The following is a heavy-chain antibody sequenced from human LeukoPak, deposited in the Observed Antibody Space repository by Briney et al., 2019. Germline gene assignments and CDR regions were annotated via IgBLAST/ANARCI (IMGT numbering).Heavy chain of an antibody. V-gene: IGHV4-39*01. CDR2: INYSGTT. CDR1: GGSISGTPYY. J-gene: IGHJ4*02. CDR3: ARRPRDSYYLDY. Sequence: PSETLPLTCTVSGGSISGTPYYWAWIRQPPGRGLEWIGGINYSGTTYYNRSLKSRVTVSVDTSKNQFSLKLSSVTASDTAVYYCARRPRDSYYLDYWGQGTLVTVSS. D-gene: IGHD3-22*01.